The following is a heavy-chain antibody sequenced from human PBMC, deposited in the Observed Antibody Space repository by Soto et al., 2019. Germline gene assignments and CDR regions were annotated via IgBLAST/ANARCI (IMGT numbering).Heavy chain of an antibody. D-gene: IGHD3-22*01. J-gene: IGHJ4*02. CDR1: GFTFSSYA. V-gene: IGHV3-30-3*01. Sequence: GGSLRLSCAASGFTFSSYAMHWVRQAPGKGLEWVAVISYDGSNKYYADSVKGRFTISRDNSKNTLYLQMNSLRAEDTAVYYCARDGRITMIVVVITEFDYWGQGTLVTVSS. CDR3: ARDGRITMIVVVITEFDY. CDR2: ISYDGSNK.